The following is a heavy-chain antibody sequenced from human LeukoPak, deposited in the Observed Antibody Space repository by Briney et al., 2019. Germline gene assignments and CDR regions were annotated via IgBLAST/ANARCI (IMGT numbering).Heavy chain of an antibody. CDR3: AKDSSYYYGSACYIDC. J-gene: IGHJ4*02. CDR2: ISYDGSNK. D-gene: IGHD3-22*01. V-gene: IGHV3-30-3*01. CDR1: GFTFSSYA. Sequence: QPGRSLRLSCAASGFTFSSYAMHWVRQAPGKGLEWVAVISYDGSNKYYADSVKGRFTISRDNSKNTLYLQMNSLRAEDTAVYYCAKDSSYYYGSACYIDCWGQGALVTVSS.